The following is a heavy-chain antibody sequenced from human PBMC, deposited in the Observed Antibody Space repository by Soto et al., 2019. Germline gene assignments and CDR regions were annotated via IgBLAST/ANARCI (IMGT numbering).Heavy chain of an antibody. CDR2: ISSSSSYI. D-gene: IGHD2-8*01. CDR3: ARDKRPLLSGRVYYYMDV. CDR1: GFTFSSYS. Sequence: EVQLVESGGGLVKPGGSLRLSCAASGFTFSSYSMNWVRQAPGKGLEWVSSISSSSSYIYYADSVKGRFTISRDNAKNSLYLQMNSLRAEDTAVYYCARDKRPLLSGRVYYYMDVWGKGTTVTVSS. V-gene: IGHV3-21*01. J-gene: IGHJ6*03.